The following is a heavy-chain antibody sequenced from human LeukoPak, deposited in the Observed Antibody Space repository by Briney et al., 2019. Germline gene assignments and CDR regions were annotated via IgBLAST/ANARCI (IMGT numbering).Heavy chain of an antibody. D-gene: IGHD3-10*01. CDR2: ISAYNGNT. V-gene: IGHV1-18*01. J-gene: IGHJ6*02. Sequence: ASVKVSCKASGYTFTGYGISWARQAPGQGLEWMGWISAYNGNTNYAQKLQGRVTMTTDTSTSTAYMELRSLRSDDTAVYYCARAPPIMVRGVIIPYYYYYYGMDVWGQGTTVTVSS. CDR3: ARAPPIMVRGVIIPYYYYYYGMDV. CDR1: GYTFTGYG.